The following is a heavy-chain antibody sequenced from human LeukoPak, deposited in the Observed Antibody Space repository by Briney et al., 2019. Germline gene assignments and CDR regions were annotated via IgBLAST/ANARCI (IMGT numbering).Heavy chain of an antibody. CDR1: GFTFSSYS. J-gene: IGHJ4*02. CDR2: ISSSSSYI. D-gene: IGHD2-2*01. Sequence: PGGSLRLSCAASGFTFSSYSMNWVRQAPGKGLEWVSSISSSSSYIYYGDSVKGRFTISRDNAKNSLYLQMNSLRAEDTAVYYCARVHYRRGVVGAPADYWGQGTLVTVSS. CDR3: ARVHYRRGVVGAPADY. V-gene: IGHV3-21*01.